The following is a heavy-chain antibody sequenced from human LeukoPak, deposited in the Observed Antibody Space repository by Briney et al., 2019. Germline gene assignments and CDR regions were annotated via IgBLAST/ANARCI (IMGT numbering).Heavy chain of an antibody. V-gene: IGHV1-69*04. Sequence: SVKVSCKASGGTFSSYAISWVRQAPGRGLEWMGRIIPILGIANYAQKFQGRVTITADKSTSTAYMELSSLRSEDTAVYYCATGDVVSHAFDIWGQGTMVTVSS. CDR1: GGTFSSYA. CDR2: IIPILGIA. CDR3: ATGDVVSHAFDI. J-gene: IGHJ3*02. D-gene: IGHD2-15*01.